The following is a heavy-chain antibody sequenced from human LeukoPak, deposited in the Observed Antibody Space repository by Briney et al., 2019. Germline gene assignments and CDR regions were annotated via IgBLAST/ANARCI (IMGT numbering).Heavy chain of an antibody. CDR2: IKQDGSEK. CDR1: GFTFSSYG. Sequence: PGGSLRLSCAASGFTFSSYGMHWVRQAPGKGLEWVANIKQDGSEKYYVDSVKGRFTISRDNAKNSLYLQMNSLRAEDTAVYYCARAVAGNWFDPWGQGTLVTVSS. J-gene: IGHJ5*02. D-gene: IGHD6-19*01. V-gene: IGHV3-7*04. CDR3: ARAVAGNWFDP.